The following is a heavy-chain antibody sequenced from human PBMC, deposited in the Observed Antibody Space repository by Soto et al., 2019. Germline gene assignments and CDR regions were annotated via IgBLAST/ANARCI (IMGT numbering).Heavy chain of an antibody. J-gene: IGHJ6*02. CDR1: GVPITTFY. D-gene: IGHD3-22*01. V-gene: IGHV4-59*07. CDR2: IYYGGST. CDR3: ARGRLLHYQYGLDV. Sequence: QVQLQESGPALVRPSDSLSLMCSVSGVPITTFYWSWIRQAPGKGLEYIGYIYYGGSTHYNPALKSRVTISVDTAKNEFSLNLRSVTAADTAAYYCARGRLLHYQYGLDVWGQGTTVIV.